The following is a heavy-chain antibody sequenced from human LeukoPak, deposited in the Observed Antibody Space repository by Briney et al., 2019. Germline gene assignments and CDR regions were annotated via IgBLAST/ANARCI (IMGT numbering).Heavy chain of an antibody. CDR2: INPNSGGT. Sequence: ASVKVSCKASGYTFTSYAMNWVRQAPGQGLEWMGWINPNSGGTNYAQKFQGRVTMTRDTSISTAYMELSRLRSDDTAVYYCARGAYSSSWYRRYYMDVWGKGTTVTISS. V-gene: IGHV1-2*02. D-gene: IGHD6-13*01. J-gene: IGHJ6*03. CDR1: GYTFTSYA. CDR3: ARGAYSSSWYRRYYMDV.